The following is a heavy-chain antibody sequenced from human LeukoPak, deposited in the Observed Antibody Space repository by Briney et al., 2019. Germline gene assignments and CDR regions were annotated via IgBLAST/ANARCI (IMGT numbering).Heavy chain of an antibody. CDR1: GGTVISYA. D-gene: IGHD1-26*01. V-gene: IGHV1-69*06. CDR2: IIPIFGTA. Sequence: GSSVKVSCKASGGTVISYAISWGRQAPGQGLEWRGGIIPIFGTANYAQKFQGRVTITADKSTSTAYMELSSLRSEDTAVYYCARDRVGATDSLYYWGQGTLVTVSS. CDR3: ARDRVGATDSLYY. J-gene: IGHJ4*02.